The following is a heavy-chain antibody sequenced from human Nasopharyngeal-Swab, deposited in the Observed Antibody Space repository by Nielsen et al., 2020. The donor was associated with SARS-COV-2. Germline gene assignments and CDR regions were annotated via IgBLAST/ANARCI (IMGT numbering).Heavy chain of an antibody. Sequence: WIRQPPGKGLEWASSISSSSSYIYYADSVKGRFTISRDNAKNSLYLQMNSLRAEDTAVYYCARGAVVVPAAIYYYYYGMDVWGQGTTVTVSS. J-gene: IGHJ6*02. CDR2: ISSSSSYI. D-gene: IGHD2-2*01. CDR3: ARGAVVVPAAIYYYYYGMDV. V-gene: IGHV3-21*01.